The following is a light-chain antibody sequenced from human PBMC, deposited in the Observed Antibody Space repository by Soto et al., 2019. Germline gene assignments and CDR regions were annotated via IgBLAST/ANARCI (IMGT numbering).Light chain of an antibody. J-gene: IGKJ5*01. CDR1: RSISSW. CDR2: DAS. Sequence: DIQMTQSPSTLSGSVGDRVTITCRASRSISSWLAWYQQKPGKAPKLLIYDASSLESGVPSRFSGSGSGTEFTLTISSLQPDDFATYYCQQYNSYPITFGQGTRLEIK. V-gene: IGKV1-5*01. CDR3: QQYNSYPIT.